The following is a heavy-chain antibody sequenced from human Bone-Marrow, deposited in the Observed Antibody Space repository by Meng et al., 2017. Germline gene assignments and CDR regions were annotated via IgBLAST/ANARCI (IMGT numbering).Heavy chain of an antibody. J-gene: IGHJ4*02. CDR2: IYYSGST. V-gene: IGHV4-61*01. Sequence: SETLSLTFTVSGGSVSSGSYYWSWIRQPPGKGLEWIGYIYYSGSTNYNPSLKSRVTISVDTSKNQFSLKLSSVTAADTAVYYCASHELWFGEPNFDYWGQGTLVTVSS. CDR1: GGSVSSGSYY. D-gene: IGHD3-10*01. CDR3: ASHELWFGEPNFDY.